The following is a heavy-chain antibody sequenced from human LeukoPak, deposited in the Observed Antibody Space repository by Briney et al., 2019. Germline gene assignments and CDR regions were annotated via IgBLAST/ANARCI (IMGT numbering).Heavy chain of an antibody. V-gene: IGHV4-4*02. CDR1: GGSISSSDW. CDR3: AREGDWNDLDY. J-gene: IGHJ4*02. D-gene: IGHD1-1*01. CDR2: IYSSGST. Sequence: SGTLSLTCAVSGGSISSSDWWSWVRQPPGKGLEWIGRIYSSGSTNYNPSLKSRVTISIDTSKNQFSLKLTSVTAADTAVYYCAREGDWNDLDYWGQGTLVTVSS.